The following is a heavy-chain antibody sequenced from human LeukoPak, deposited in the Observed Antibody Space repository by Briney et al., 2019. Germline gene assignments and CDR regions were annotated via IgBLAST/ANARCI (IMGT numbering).Heavy chain of an antibody. Sequence: GGSLRLSCAASGFTLSSYWMHWVRQATGKGLVWVSRIDGDGSSTSYADSVKGRFTISRDNAKNTLYLQMNSLRAEDTAVYYCARTIVGAAFDYWGQGTLVTVSS. J-gene: IGHJ4*02. CDR3: ARTIVGAAFDY. V-gene: IGHV3-74*01. CDR2: IDGDGSST. CDR1: GFTLSSYW. D-gene: IGHD1-26*01.